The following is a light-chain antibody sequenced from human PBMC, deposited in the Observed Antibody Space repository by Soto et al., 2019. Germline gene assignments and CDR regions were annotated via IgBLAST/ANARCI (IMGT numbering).Light chain of an antibody. CDR3: QHYYSSPLT. Sequence: DIVVTHSPDSLAVSLGERATINCKSSQSVLSSSNNKNYLAWYQQKPGQPPKVVIYWASTRGSGVPDRFSGSGSGTDFTLTISSLQAEDVAVYYCQHYYSSPLTFGGGTKVDIK. V-gene: IGKV4-1*01. CDR1: QSVLSSSNNKNY. CDR2: WAS. J-gene: IGKJ4*01.